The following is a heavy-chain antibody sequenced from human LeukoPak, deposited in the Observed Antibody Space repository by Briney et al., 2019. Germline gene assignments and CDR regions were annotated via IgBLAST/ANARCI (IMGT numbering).Heavy chain of an antibody. D-gene: IGHD6-6*01. CDR3: TKTGARYSASSNFDS. Sequence: GGSLRLSCAASGFPFTTYAMSWVRHPPGKGLEWVSAISNSGDNTYYADSVKGRFTISRDNSKNTFFLQMNSRRAEDTAMYYCTKTGARYSASSNFDSWGQGALVTVSS. CDR1: GFPFTTYA. V-gene: IGHV3-23*01. J-gene: IGHJ4*02. CDR2: ISNSGDNT.